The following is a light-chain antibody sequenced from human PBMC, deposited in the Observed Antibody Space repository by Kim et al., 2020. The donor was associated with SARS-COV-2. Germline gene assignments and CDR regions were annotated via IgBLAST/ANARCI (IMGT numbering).Light chain of an antibody. CDR1: QSISTW. Sequence: DIQMTQSPSTLSASIGDSVTITCRASQSISTWLAWYQQKPGQAPNLLIYGASSLQSGVPSRFSGSGSGTEFTLTISSLQPDDFATYYCQQYNGYSGTFGQGTKLEI. V-gene: IGKV1-5*01. CDR3: QQYNGYSGT. CDR2: GAS. J-gene: IGKJ2*01.